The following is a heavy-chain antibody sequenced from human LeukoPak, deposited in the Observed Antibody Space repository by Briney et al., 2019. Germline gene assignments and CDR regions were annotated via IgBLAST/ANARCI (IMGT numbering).Heavy chain of an antibody. V-gene: IGHV3-21*01. Sequence: GGSLRLSCVASGFTFSSYSMNWVRQAPGKGLEWVSSISRSSIYIYYTDSVKGRFTVSRDNAKNSLYLQMNSLRAEDTAVYYCARVPHYGDYVHYYFDYWGQGTLVTVPS. CDR3: ARVPHYGDYVHYYFDY. CDR1: GFTFSSYS. J-gene: IGHJ4*02. CDR2: ISRSSIYI. D-gene: IGHD4-17*01.